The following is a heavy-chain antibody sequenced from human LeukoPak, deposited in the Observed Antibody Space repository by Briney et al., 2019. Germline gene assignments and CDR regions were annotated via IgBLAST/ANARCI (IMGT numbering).Heavy chain of an antibody. V-gene: IGHV3-30-3*01. CDR1: GFTFSSYA. CDR2: ISYDGSNK. Sequence: GGSLRLSCAASGFTFSSYAMHWVRQAPGKGLEWVAVISYDGSNKYYADSVKGRFTISRDNSKNTLYLQMNSLRAEDTAVYYCARVYCSGSSCYPYYYYGMDVWGQGTTVTVSS. J-gene: IGHJ6*02. D-gene: IGHD2-15*01. CDR3: ARVYCSGSSCYPYYYYGMDV.